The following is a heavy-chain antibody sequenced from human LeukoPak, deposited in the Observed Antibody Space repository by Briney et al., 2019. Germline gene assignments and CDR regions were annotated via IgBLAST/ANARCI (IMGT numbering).Heavy chain of an antibody. Sequence: ASVKVSCKASGGTFSNYAINWVRQATGQGLEWMGWMNPNSGNTGYAQKFQGRVTMTRNTSISTAYMELSSLRSEDTAVYYCAAAARGSGSFDYWGQGTLVTVSS. CDR3: AAAARGSGSFDY. J-gene: IGHJ4*02. CDR1: GGTFSNYA. V-gene: IGHV1-8*02. CDR2: MNPNSGNT. D-gene: IGHD3-10*01.